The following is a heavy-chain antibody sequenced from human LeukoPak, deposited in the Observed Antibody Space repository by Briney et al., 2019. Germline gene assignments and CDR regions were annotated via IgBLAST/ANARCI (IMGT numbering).Heavy chain of an antibody. CDR1: KFTFRNYD. Sequence: GGSLRLSCTASKFTFRNYDMSWVRQAPGKGLEWVSVIFASGGPTYYADSVKGRFTISRDNSKNTLSLQMNSLGAEDTAVYYCAKRQCSGFNCAFFDLWGQGTLVTVSS. V-gene: IGHV3-23*01. J-gene: IGHJ4*02. D-gene: IGHD2-15*01. CDR3: AKRQCSGFNCAFFDL. CDR2: IFASGGPT.